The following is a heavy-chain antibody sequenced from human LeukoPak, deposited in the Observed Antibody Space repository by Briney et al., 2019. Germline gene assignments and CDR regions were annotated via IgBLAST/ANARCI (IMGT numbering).Heavy chain of an antibody. CDR3: ARAAKDSSGYHDAFDI. D-gene: IGHD3-22*01. CDR2: IYYSGST. J-gene: IGHJ3*02. CDR1: GGSISSYY. V-gene: IGHV4-59*01. Sequence: SETLSLTCTVSGGSISSYYWSWIRQPPGKGLEWIGYIYYSGSTNYNPSLKSRVTISVDTSKNQFSLKLSSVTATDTAVYYCARAAKDSSGYHDAFDIWGQGTMVTVSS.